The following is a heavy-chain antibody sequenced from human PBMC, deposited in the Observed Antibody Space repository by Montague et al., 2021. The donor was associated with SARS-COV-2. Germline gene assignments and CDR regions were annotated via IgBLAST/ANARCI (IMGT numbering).Heavy chain of an antibody. V-gene: IGHV4-31*03. CDR2: IYYTGST. CDR1: GGSISGDNYY. D-gene: IGHD7-27*01. Sequence: TLSLTCTVSGGSISGDNYYWTWIRQHPGKGLEWIAYIYYTGSTYYNPSLQSRLRTSLDTSKNQFSLTLTSATAADTAIYYCARNRGWGSRGAGYIDLWGRGTLGTVSS. CDR3: ARNRGWGSRGAGYIDL. J-gene: IGHJ2*01.